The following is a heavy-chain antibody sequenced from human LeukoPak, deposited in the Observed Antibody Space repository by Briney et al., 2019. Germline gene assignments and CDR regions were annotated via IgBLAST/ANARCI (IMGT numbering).Heavy chain of an antibody. CDR2: ISGSGGST. D-gene: IGHD2-21*01. CDR1: GFTFSSYA. J-gene: IGHJ4*02. V-gene: IGHV3-23*01. CDR3: AKFLPTHIVVANYYFDY. Sequence: PGGSLRLSCAASGFTFSSYAMSWVRQAPGKGLEWVSAISGSGGSTFYADSVKGRFPISRDNSKNTLYLQMNSLRAEDTAVYYCAKFLPTHIVVANYYFDYWGQGTLVTVFS.